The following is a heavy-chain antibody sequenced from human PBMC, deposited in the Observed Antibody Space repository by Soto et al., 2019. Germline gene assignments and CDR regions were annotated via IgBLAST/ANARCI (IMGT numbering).Heavy chain of an antibody. CDR2: INQPGKQT. CDR1: TYS. Sequence: TYSRSMQRQLRRKGQEWVSGINQPGKQTWYADSVQGRFTISRDNSKHFLFLQMNSLRVQDTAVHYCAKDRPPEGIWTFEYWGQGAPVAVSS. V-gene: IGHV3-23*03. CDR3: AKDRPPEGIWTFEY. D-gene: IGHD3-9*01. J-gene: IGHJ4*02.